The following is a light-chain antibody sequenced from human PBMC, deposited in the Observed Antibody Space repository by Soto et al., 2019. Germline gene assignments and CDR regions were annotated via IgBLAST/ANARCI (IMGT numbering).Light chain of an antibody. V-gene: IGKV1-5*03. CDR3: QQYNSYSKT. CDR2: KAS. Sequence: DIQMAQSPSTLSASVGDRVTITCRASQSISSWLAWYQQKPGQAPKLLIYKASSLASGVPSRFSGSCSGTEFTPTISSLQPDDVASYYYQQYNSYSKTFGQGTKVEIK. CDR1: QSISSW. J-gene: IGKJ1*01.